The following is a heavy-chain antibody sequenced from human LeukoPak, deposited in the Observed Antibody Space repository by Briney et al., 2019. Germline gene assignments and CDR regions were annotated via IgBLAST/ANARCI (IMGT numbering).Heavy chain of an antibody. J-gene: IGHJ3*02. CDR1: GYTFTSYG. D-gene: IGHD1-1*01. Sequence: ASVKVSCKASGYTFTSYGISWVRQAPGQGLEWIGWITAYDGDTNYAQKFQDRVTMATDTSTSTASVELWSLRSDDTAVYYCARDYQLPSGPDLFDIWGQGTVVTASS. CDR3: ARDYQLPSGPDLFDI. CDR2: ITAYDGDT. V-gene: IGHV1-18*01.